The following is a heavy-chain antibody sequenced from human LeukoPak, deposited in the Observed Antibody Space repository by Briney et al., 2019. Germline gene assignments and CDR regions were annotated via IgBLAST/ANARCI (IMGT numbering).Heavy chain of an antibody. CDR3: ARDVTIRAGESFDY. V-gene: IGHV1-18*01. J-gene: IGHJ4*02. CDR2: ISAYNGNT. Sequence: LAASVKVSCTASGYTFTSYGISWVRQAPGQGLEWMGWISAYNGNTNYAQRLQGRVTMTTDTSTSTAYMELRSLRSDDTAVYYCARDVTIRAGESFDYWGQGTLVTVSS. CDR1: GYTFTSYG. D-gene: IGHD4-17*01.